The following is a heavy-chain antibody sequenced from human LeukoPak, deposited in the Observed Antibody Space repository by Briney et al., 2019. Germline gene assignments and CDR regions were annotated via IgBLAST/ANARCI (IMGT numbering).Heavy chain of an antibody. Sequence: PGGSLRLSCEASGFTFSAYAMTWVRQAPGKGLEWVAVIWFDGSNNYYADSVKGRFTISRDNSKNTLSLQVNSLRAEDTAVYYCAKVMGERFGNGAFDIWGQGTMVTVSS. CDR3: AKVMGERFGNGAFDI. CDR2: IWFDGSNN. V-gene: IGHV3-33*06. J-gene: IGHJ3*02. CDR1: GFTFSAYA. D-gene: IGHD2-8*01.